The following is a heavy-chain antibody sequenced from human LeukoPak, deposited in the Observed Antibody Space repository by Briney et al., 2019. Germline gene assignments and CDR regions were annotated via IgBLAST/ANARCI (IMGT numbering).Heavy chain of an antibody. D-gene: IGHD2-21*02. CDR3: AKDSHFFEVTAPFDY. Sequence: PGGSLRLSCAASGFTFSSYGMSWVRQAPGKGLEWVSAISGSGGSTYYADSVKGRFTISRDNSKNTLYLQMNSLRAEDTAVYYCAKDSHFFEVTAPFDYWGQGTLVTVSS. CDR1: GFTFSSYG. J-gene: IGHJ4*02. CDR2: ISGSGGST. V-gene: IGHV3-23*01.